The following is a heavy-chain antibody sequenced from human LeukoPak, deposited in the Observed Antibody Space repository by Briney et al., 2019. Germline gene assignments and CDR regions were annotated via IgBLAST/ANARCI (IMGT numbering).Heavy chain of an antibody. D-gene: IGHD3-22*01. J-gene: IGHJ4*02. Sequence: PSETLSLTCTVSGGSISSYYWSWIRQPPGKGLEWIGYIYYSGSTNYNPSLKSRVTISVDTSKNQFSLKLSSVTAADTAVYYCARASPYYDSSGYYYLYYFDYWGQGTLVTVSS. CDR3: ARASPYYDSSGYYYLYYFDY. CDR2: IYYSGST. CDR1: GGSISSYY. V-gene: IGHV4-59*01.